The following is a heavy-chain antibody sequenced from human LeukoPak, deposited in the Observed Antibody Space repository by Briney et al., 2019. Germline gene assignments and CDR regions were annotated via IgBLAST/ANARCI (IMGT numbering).Heavy chain of an antibody. CDR2: IYTSGST. J-gene: IGHJ4*02. CDR3: ANGYSYGRFDY. Sequence: SETLSLACTVSGGSISSYYWSWIRQPAGKGLEWIGRIYTSGSTNYNPSLKSRVTMSVDTSKNQFSLKLSSVTAADTAVYYCANGYSYGRFDYWGQGTLVTVSS. CDR1: GGSISSYY. V-gene: IGHV4-4*07. D-gene: IGHD5-18*01.